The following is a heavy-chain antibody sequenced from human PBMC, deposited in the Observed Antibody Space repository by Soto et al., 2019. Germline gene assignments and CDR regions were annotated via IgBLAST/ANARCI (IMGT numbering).Heavy chain of an antibody. Sequence: SETLSLTCTVSGGSIISSSYYWGWLRQPPGKGLEWIGSIYYSGSTYCSTSFKSRVTIRVDTSNIQLSQKLSSVTAADAAVYYWARFGGQWLDNDVYSMDVWGQGTTVTVSS. D-gene: IGHD6-19*01. CDR1: GGSIISSSYY. CDR3: ARFGGQWLDNDVYSMDV. J-gene: IGHJ6*02. CDR2: IYYSGST. V-gene: IGHV4-39*01.